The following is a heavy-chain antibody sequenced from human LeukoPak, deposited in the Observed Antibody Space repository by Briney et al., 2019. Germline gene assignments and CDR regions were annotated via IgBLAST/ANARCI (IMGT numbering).Heavy chain of an antibody. CDR1: GGSISSYY. J-gene: IGHJ6*02. CDR2: IYTSGST. CDR3: ARDGYCSSTSCLSYYYGMDV. V-gene: IGHV4-4*07. Sequence: SETLSLTCTVSGGSISSYYWSWIRQPAGKGPEWIGRIYTSGSTNYNPSLKSRVTMSVDTSKNQFSLKLSSVTAADTAVYYCARDGYCSSTSCLSYYYGMDVWGQGTTVTVSS. D-gene: IGHD2-2*01.